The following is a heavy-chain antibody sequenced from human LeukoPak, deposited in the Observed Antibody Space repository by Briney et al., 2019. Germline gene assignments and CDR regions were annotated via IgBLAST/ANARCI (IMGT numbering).Heavy chain of an antibody. V-gene: IGHV4-61*02. J-gene: IGHJ3*02. CDR1: GDSISSGDYY. CDR3: ARGPYSYDSSGAFDI. Sequence: SQTLSLTCTVSGDSISSGDYYWSWIRQPAGKGLEWIGRISSSGSTNYNPSLKSRVTISVDTSKNQFSLKLSPVTAADTAVYFCARGPYSYDSSGAFDIWGQGTMVTVSP. CDR2: ISSSGST. D-gene: IGHD3-22*01.